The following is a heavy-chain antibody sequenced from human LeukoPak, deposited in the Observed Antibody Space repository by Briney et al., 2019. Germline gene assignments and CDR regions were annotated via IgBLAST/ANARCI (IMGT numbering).Heavy chain of an antibody. V-gene: IGHV4-30-2*01. CDR3: ARASLRGVYFDY. CDR1: GGSFSGYY. D-gene: IGHD2-2*01. Sequence: SETLSLTCAVYGGSFSGYYWSWIRQPPGKGLEWIGYIYHSGSTYYNPSLKSRVTISVDRSKNQFSLKLSSVTAADTAVYYCARASLRGVYFDYWGQGTLVTVSS. J-gene: IGHJ4*02. CDR2: IYHSGST.